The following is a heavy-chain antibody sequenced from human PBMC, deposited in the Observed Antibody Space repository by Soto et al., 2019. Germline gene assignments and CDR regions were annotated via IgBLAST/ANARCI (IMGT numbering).Heavy chain of an antibody. V-gene: IGHV4-39*01. CDR1: GVSISSSSYY. Sequence: SETLSLTCTVSGVSISSSSYYWGWIRQPPGKGLEWIGSIYYSGTSSYNPSLESRVTMSVDTSKRQLSLRLRSVTAADTAVYYCARLHCTSPNCVPLDPWGQGTLVTVSS. D-gene: IGHD2-2*01. CDR2: IYYSGTS. J-gene: IGHJ5*02. CDR3: ARLHCTSPNCVPLDP.